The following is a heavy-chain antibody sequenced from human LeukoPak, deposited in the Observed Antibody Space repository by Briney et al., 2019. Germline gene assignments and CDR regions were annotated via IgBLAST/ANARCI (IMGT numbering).Heavy chain of an antibody. CDR2: IYHSGST. Sequence: SETLSLTCAVSGYSISSGYYWGWIRQPPGEGLEWIGSIYHSGSTYYNPSLRSRVTISVDTSKNQFSLKLSSVTAADTAVYYCSGGYCTNGVCYTGDYWGQGTLVTVSS. V-gene: IGHV4-38-2*01. CDR3: SGGYCTNGVCYTGDY. J-gene: IGHJ4*02. D-gene: IGHD2-8*01. CDR1: GYSISSGYY.